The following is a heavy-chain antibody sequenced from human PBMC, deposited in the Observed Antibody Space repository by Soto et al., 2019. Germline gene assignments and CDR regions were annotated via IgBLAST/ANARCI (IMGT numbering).Heavy chain of an antibody. CDR2: IIPISGTA. Sequence: QVQLVQSGAEVKKPGSSVKVSCKASGGTFSSYAISWVRQAPGRGLEWMGGIIPISGTANYAQQRQGRVTITADESTSTAYMELSSLRSEDTAVYYCARSQGSSTSLELYYYYYYGMDVWGQGTTVTVSS. CDR3: ARSQGSSTSLELYYYYYYGMDV. CDR1: GGTFSSYA. J-gene: IGHJ6*02. V-gene: IGHV1-69*01. D-gene: IGHD2-2*01.